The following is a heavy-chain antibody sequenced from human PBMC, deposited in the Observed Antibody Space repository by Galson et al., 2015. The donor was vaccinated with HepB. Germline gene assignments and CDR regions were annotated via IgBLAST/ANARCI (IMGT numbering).Heavy chain of an antibody. D-gene: IGHD2-21*01. Sequence: SLRLSCAASGFTFSSHAMSWVRQTPGKGMEWVSSFISGDGSTYYADSVRGRFTITSNNSKNTLYLQDNSLRAEETAVYYCTITLAPYSGFDYWGQGTLVAVSS. CDR3: TITLAPYSGFDY. J-gene: IGHJ4*02. CDR2: FISGDGST. V-gene: IGHV3-23*01. CDR1: GFTFSSHA.